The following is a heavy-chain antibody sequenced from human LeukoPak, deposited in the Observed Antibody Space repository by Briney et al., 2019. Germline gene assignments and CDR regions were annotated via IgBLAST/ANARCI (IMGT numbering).Heavy chain of an antibody. Sequence: GGSLRLSCAASGFTFDDYGMSWVRQAPGKGLEWVSGINWNGGSTGYADSVKGRFTISRDNSKNTLYLEMNSLRAEDTATYFCAKDTYGRFDLWGPGTLVTVSS. V-gene: IGHV3-20*04. CDR1: GFTFDDYG. CDR3: AKDTYGRFDL. J-gene: IGHJ4*02. D-gene: IGHD3-10*01. CDR2: INWNGGST.